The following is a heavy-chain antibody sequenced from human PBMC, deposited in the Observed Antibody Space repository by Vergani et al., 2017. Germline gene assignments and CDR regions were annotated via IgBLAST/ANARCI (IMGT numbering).Heavy chain of an antibody. V-gene: IGHV3-49*03. Sequence: EVQLVESGGGLVQPGRSLRLSCTASGFTFGDYAMSWFRQAPGKGREWVGFSRSKAYGGTTEYAASVKGRFTISRDDSKSIAYLQMNSLKTEDTAVYYCTRERYIVVVVAAGSSSDYFDYWGQGTLVTVSS. CDR3: TRERYIVVVVAAGSSSDYFDY. D-gene: IGHD2-15*01. J-gene: IGHJ4*02. CDR2: SRSKAYGGTT. CDR1: GFTFGDYA.